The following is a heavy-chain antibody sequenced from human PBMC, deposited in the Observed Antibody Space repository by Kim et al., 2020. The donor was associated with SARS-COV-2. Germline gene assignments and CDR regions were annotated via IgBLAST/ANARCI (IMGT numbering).Heavy chain of an antibody. CDR3: ARTRNYYGSGSYRGGIWFDP. J-gene: IGHJ5*02. CDR2: IDWDDDK. D-gene: IGHD3-10*01. V-gene: IGHV2-70*01. Sequence: SGPTLVNPTQTLTLTCTFSGFSLSTSGMCVSWIRQPPGKALEWLALIDWDDDKYYSTSLKSRLTISKDTSKNQVVLTMTNMDPVDTATYYCARTRNYYGSGSYRGGIWFDPWGQGTLVTVSS. CDR1: GFSLSTSGMC.